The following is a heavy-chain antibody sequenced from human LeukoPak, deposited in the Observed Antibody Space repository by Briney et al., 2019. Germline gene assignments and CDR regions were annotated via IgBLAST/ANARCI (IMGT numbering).Heavy chain of an antibody. D-gene: IGHD6-13*01. Sequence: SQTLSLTCTVSGGSISSGSYYWSWIRQPAGKGLEWIGRIYTSGSTNYNPSLKSRVTISVDTSKNQFSLKLSSVTAADTAVYYCARHAGRSSSWNFDYWGQGTLVTVSS. J-gene: IGHJ4*02. CDR3: ARHAGRSSSWNFDY. CDR1: GGSISSGSYY. CDR2: IYTSGST. V-gene: IGHV4-61*02.